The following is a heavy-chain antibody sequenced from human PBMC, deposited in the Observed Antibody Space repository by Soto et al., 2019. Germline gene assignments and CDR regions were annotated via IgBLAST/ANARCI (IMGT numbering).Heavy chain of an antibody. Sequence: PGESLKISCEGSGYGLTSSWIAWVRQMPGKGLEWMGIIYLGDSDTRYSPSFQGQVTISVDKSISTAYLQWSSLKASDTAMYYCARQYCSGDCYSDYYYGMDVWGQGTTVTSP. J-gene: IGHJ6*02. D-gene: IGHD2-21*02. CDR1: GYGLTSSW. V-gene: IGHV5-51*01. CDR2: IYLGDSDT. CDR3: ARQYCSGDCYSDYYYGMDV.